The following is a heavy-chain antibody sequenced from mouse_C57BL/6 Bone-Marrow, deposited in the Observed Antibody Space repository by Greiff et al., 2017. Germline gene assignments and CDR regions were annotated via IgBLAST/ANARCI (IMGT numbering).Heavy chain of an antibody. CDR1: GYNFTSYW. D-gene: IGHD5-1-1*01. V-gene: IGHV1-69*01. J-gene: IGHJ4*01. CDR2: IDPSDSYT. Sequence: QVQLQQPGAELVMPGASVKLSCKASGYNFTSYWMHWVKQRPGQGLEWIGEIDPSDSYTNYNQKFKGKSTLTVDKSSSTAYMQLSSLTSEDSAVYYCARHTKGIYYAMDYWGQGTSVTVSS. CDR3: ARHTKGIYYAMDY.